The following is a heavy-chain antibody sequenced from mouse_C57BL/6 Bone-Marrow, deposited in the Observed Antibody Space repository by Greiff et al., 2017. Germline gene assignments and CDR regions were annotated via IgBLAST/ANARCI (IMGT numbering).Heavy chain of an antibody. J-gene: IGHJ3*01. CDR1: GYTFTGYW. Sequence: QVQLQQSGAELMKPGASVKLSCKASGYTFTGYWIEWVKQRPGHGLEWIGEIFPGSGSTTYNEKFKGKATFTAATSSNTAYMQLSSLTTEDSAILYCARGRLRRACAYWGQGTLVTVSA. D-gene: IGHD2-2*01. CDR3: ARGRLRRACAY. V-gene: IGHV1-9*01. CDR2: IFPGSGST.